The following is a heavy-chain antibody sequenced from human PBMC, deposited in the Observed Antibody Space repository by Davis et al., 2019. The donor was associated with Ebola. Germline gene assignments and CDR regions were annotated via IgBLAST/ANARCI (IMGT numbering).Heavy chain of an antibody. V-gene: IGHV1-45*02. CDR2: ITPFNGNT. CDR1: GYTFTYRY. J-gene: IGHJ4*02. CDR3: ARELGRIAVADRGDY. D-gene: IGHD6-19*01. Sequence: SVKVSCKASGYTFTYRYLHWVRQAPGQALEWMGWITPFNGNTNYAQKFQDRVTITRDRSMSTAYMELSSLRSEDTAVYYCARELGRIAVADRGDYWGQGTLVTVSS.